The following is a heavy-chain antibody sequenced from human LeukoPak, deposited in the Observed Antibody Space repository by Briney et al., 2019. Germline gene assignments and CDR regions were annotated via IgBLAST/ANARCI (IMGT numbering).Heavy chain of an antibody. CDR2: IYYSGST. J-gene: IGHJ4*02. V-gene: IGHV4-59*12. D-gene: IGHD3-22*01. CDR3: ARTRTYYYDSSGLNPFDY. CDR1: GGSISSYY. Sequence: SSETLSLTCTVSGGSISSYYWSWIRQPPGKGLEWIGYIYYSGSTNYNPSLKSRVTISVDTSKNQFSLKLSSVTAADTAVYYCARTRTYYYDSSGLNPFDYWGQGTLVTVSS.